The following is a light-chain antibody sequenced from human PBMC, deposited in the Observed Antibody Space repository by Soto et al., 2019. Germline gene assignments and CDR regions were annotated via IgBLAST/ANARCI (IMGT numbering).Light chain of an antibody. CDR1: QDIKNY. J-gene: IGKJ2*02. CDR2: DAS. V-gene: IGKV1-33*01. Sequence: DIPLTQSPSSLSASVGDRVTITCQASQDIKNYLIWYQQKAGEAPNLLIYDASTLGTGVSSRFSGSGSGTEFSPTITNLQPEDIATYYCQHYDSVPCTFGQGTRLEIK. CDR3: QHYDSVPCT.